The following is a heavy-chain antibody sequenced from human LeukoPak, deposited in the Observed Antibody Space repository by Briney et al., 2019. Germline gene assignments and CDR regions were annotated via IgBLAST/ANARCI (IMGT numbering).Heavy chain of an antibody. CDR1: GFTFSSYG. Sequence: GGSLRLSCAASGFTFSSYGMHWVRQAPGKGLEWVAVIWYDGSNKYYADSVKGRFTISRDNSKNTLYLQINSLRAEDTAGYYCARDAMYSSSWQYYWGQGTLVTVSS. CDR3: ARDAMYSSSWQYY. V-gene: IGHV3-33*01. J-gene: IGHJ4*02. CDR2: IWYDGSNK. D-gene: IGHD6-13*01.